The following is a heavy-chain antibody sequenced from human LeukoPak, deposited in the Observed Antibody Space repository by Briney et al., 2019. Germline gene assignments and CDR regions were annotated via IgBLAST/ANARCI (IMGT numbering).Heavy chain of an antibody. D-gene: IGHD2-15*01. J-gene: IGHJ4*02. CDR1: GGTFSNYA. V-gene: IGHV1-69*04. Sequence: SVKVSCKASGGTFSNYAINWVRQAPGQGLEWMGRIIPILGITNYAQKFQGRFTITADKSTSTAYMELSSLRSEDTAVYYCARDESDYCSGGRCYFDYWGQGTLVTVSS. CDR2: IIPILGIT. CDR3: ARDESDYCSGGRCYFDY.